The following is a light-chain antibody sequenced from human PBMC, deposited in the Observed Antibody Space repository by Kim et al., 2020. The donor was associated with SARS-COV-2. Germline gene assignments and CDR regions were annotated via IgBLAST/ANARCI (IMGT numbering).Light chain of an antibody. Sequence: DIQMTQSPSSLSASVGDRVIITCRTTQSISSHLNWYQQKPARAPKLLISDASTLQGGVPSRFSGSGSETDFTLTISSLQPEDFATYFCQQSYITPFTFGPGTKVDI. CDR3: QQSYITPFT. CDR1: QSISSH. CDR2: DAS. J-gene: IGKJ3*01. V-gene: IGKV1-39*01.